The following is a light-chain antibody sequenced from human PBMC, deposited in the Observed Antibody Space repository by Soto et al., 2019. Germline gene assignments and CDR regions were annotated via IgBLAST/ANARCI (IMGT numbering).Light chain of an antibody. CDR2: NAS. J-gene: IGKJ3*01. CDR3: PRYAPSSVT. CDR1: QTVSSGS. V-gene: IGKV3-20*01. Sequence: EIVLTQSPGTLSLSPGESATLSCRASQTVSSGSLAWYQQKPGQAPRLLISNASRRAPGVPDRFSGRGSGTPLSITISGLEPEALPVYISPRYAPSSVTYGTGKKVDFK.